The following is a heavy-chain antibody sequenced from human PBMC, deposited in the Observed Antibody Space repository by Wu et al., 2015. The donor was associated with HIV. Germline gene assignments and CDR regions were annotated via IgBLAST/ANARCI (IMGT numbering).Heavy chain of an antibody. CDR1: GGTFSSYA. CDR3: AKAYCGGDCYDPLFWGSWGYFDAFDI. Sequence: QVQLVQSGAEVKKPGSSVKVSCKASGGTFSSYAISWVRQAPGQGLEWMGGIIPIFGTANYAQKFQGRVTITADESTSTAYMELSSLRSEDTAVYYCAKAYCGGDCYDPLFWGSWGYFDAFDIWGQGTMVTVSS. J-gene: IGHJ3*02. V-gene: IGHV1-69*12. CDR2: IIPIFGTA. D-gene: IGHD2-21*01.